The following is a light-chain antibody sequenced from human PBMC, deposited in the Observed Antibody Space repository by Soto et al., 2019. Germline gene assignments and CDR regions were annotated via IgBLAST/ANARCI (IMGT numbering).Light chain of an antibody. CDR1: SSDVGGYNY. Sequence: QSALTQPASVSGSPGQSITISCTGTSSDVGGYNYVSWYQQHPGKAPKLRIYEVSNQPSGVSNRFSGSKSGNTASLTISGLQAEDEADYYCSSYTSSSTRVFGGGTKLTVL. CDR3: SSYTSSSTRV. J-gene: IGLJ3*02. CDR2: EVS. V-gene: IGLV2-14*01.